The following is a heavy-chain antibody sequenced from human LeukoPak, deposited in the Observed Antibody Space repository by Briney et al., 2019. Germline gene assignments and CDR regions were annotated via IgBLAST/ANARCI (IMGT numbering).Heavy chain of an antibody. CDR2: IRYDGSDK. CDR3: AKLQLYYDILTGPLVDS. D-gene: IGHD3-9*01. V-gene: IGHV3-30*02. J-gene: IGHJ4*02. CDR1: GLTFSRYG. Sequence: GSLRLSCVASGLTFSRYGMHWVRQTPGKGLEWVAFIRYDGSDKHYVESVKGRFTISRDNSKNSLYLQMNSLRAEDTAVYYCAKLQLYYDILTGPLVDSWGQGTLVTVSS.